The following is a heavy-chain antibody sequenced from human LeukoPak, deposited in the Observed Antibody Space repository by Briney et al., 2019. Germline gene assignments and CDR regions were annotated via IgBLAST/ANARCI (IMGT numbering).Heavy chain of an antibody. CDR1: GGSISSYY. V-gene: IGHV4-59*01. D-gene: IGHD3-22*01. CDR2: IYYSGST. Sequence: SETLSLTCTVSGGSISSYYWSWIRQPPGKGLEWIGYIYYSGSTNYNPSLKSRVTISVDTSKNQFSLKLSSVTAADTAVYYCARGGDYYDSSGYSGAEYFPRWGQGTLVTVSS. CDR3: ARGGDYYDSSGYSGAEYFPR. J-gene: IGHJ1*01.